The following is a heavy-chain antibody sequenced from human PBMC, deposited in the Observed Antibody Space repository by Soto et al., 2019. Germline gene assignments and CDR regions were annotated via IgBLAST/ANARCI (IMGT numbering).Heavy chain of an antibody. CDR1: GFTLCSYA. CDR3: AKDASTSLDWNPYYYYYMDV. CDR2: ISWNSGII. J-gene: IGHJ6*03. D-gene: IGHD1-1*01. V-gene: IGHV3-9*01. Sequence: SLRLSFAAPGFTLCSYAMSWVRQAPGKGLGGVSGISWNSGIIGYADSVKGRFTISRDNSKNSLYFQMNSLRAEDTALYYCAKDASTSLDWNPYYYYYMDVWGKGTTVTVSS.